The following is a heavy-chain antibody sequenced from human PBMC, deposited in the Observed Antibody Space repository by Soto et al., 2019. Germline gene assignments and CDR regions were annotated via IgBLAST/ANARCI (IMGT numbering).Heavy chain of an antibody. CDR3: ARGRNGLVLS. CDR2: IYYSGST. V-gene: IGHV4-61*01. J-gene: IGHJ5*02. CDR1: VGSVSSGNFY. D-gene: IGHD3-9*01. Sequence: SETLSLTCTVSVGSVSSGNFYWSWIRQPPGKGLEWIGFIYYSGSTNYNPSLKSRVTISVDTSKNQFSLQLSSVTAADTAVYYCARGRNGLVLSWGQGTLVTVSS.